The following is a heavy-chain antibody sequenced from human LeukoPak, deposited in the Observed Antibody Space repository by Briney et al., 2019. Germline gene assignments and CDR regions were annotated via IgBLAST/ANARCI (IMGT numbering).Heavy chain of an antibody. CDR2: ISGSGGST. CDR1: GFTFTSSA. CDR3: AKRIMGTFQQ. D-gene: IGHD3-16*01. J-gene: IGHJ1*01. V-gene: IGHV3-23*01. Sequence: GGSLRLSCAPSGFTFTSSALRWVRQAPGTGLEWVSGISGSGGSTYYADSVKGRFTISRDKAKNTLYLQMNSLRVEDTAVYYCAKRIMGTFQQWGQGTLVIVSS.